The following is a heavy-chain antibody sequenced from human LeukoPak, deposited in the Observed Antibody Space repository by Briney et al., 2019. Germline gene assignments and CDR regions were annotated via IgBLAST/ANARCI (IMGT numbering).Heavy chain of an antibody. D-gene: IGHD2-8*01. Sequence: ASLKVSCKASGYTFTDYYMHWVRQAPGQGLEWMGGIIPIFGTANYAQKFQGRVTITADKSTSTAYMELSSLRSEDTAVYYCARALVCTNGVCSTDYYYYMDVWGKGTTVTVSS. CDR3: ARALVCTNGVCSTDYYYYMDV. J-gene: IGHJ6*03. CDR1: GYTFTDYY. V-gene: IGHV1-69*06. CDR2: IIPIFGTA.